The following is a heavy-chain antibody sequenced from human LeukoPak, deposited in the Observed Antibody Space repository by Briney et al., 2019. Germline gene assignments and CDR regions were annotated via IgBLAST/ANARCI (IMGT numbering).Heavy chain of an antibody. J-gene: IGHJ3*02. V-gene: IGHV3-48*03. D-gene: IGHD3-10*01. CDR3: ASFPPYMVRTDAFDI. CDR2: ISGSRSTI. Sequence: GGSLRLSCAASGFTFSSYEMNWVRQAPGKGPEWVSYISGSRSTIYYADSVKGRLTISRDNAKNSLYLQMNSLRAEDTAVYYCASFPPYMVRTDAFDIWGQGTMVTVSS. CDR1: GFTFSSYE.